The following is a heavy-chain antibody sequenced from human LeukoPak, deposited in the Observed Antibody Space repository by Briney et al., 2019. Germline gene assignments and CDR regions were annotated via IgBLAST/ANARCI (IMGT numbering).Heavy chain of an antibody. Sequence: SETLSLTCTVSGYSISNGYYWGWIRQPPGKGLEWVGSIYHRGSTYYNPSLRSRVTISVDTSKNQFSLKLSSVTAADTAVYYCARHLPYSSNWLAPKPFFDYWGQGNLVTVSS. CDR3: ARHLPYSSNWLAPKPFFDY. D-gene: IGHD6-13*01. CDR1: GYSISNGYY. J-gene: IGHJ4*02. V-gene: IGHV4-38-2*02. CDR2: IYHRGST.